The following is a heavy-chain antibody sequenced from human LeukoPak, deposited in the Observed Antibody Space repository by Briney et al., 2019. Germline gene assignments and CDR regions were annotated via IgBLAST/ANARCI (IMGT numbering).Heavy chain of an antibody. V-gene: IGHV3-7*04. Sequence: GGSLRLSCAASGFTFSIYSMNWVRQAPGKGLEWVANIKQDGSQKFYLDSVKGRFTISRDNGNNSLYLHMSRLRVEDTAVYYCARDLKGFNLWGQGALVTVSS. CDR3: ARDLKGFNL. CDR2: IKQDGSQK. J-gene: IGHJ5*02. CDR1: GFTFSIYS.